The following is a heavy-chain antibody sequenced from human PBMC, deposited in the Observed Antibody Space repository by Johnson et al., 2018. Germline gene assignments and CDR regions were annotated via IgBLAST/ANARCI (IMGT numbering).Heavy chain of an antibody. CDR3: ARERYSGYLNYYYYYMDV. CDR2: IYYSGST. V-gene: IGHV4-59*01. CDR1: GGSISSYY. D-gene: IGHD5-12*01. Sequence: QVQLQESGPGLVKPSETLSLTCTVSGGSISSYYWSWIRQPPGKGLEWIGYIYYSGSTNYNPSLKSRVTISVDTSKNQCSRKLRSVTAADTAVYYCARERYSGYLNYYYYYMDVWGKGTTVTVSS. J-gene: IGHJ6*03.